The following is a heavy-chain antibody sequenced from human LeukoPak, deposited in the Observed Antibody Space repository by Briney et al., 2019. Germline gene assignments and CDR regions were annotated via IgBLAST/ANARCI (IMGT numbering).Heavy chain of an antibody. J-gene: IGHJ4*02. D-gene: IGHD3-10*01. CDR1: GFTLRTYI. CDR3: AKDSAYGSGSYYKKGYYFDY. CDR2: ITSGGTTI. Sequence: GGSLRLSCAASGFTLRTYIMNWVRQAPGKGLEWVSYITSGGTTIYYADSVKGRFTISRDNSKNTLYLQMNSLRAEDTAVYYCAKDSAYGSGSYYKKGYYFDYWGQGTLVTVSS. V-gene: IGHV3-48*01.